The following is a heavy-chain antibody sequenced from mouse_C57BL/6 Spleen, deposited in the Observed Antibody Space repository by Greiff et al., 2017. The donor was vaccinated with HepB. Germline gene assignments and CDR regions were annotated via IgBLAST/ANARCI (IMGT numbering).Heavy chain of an antibody. CDR3: ARREIYYGNYDYFDY. CDR1: GYTFTDYY. CDR2: INPNNGGT. D-gene: IGHD2-1*01. Sequence: VQLQQSGPELVKPGASVKISCKASGYTFTDYYMNWVKQSHGKSLEWIGDINPNNGGTSYNQKFKGNATLTVDKSSSTAYMELRSLTSEDSAVYYCARREIYYGNYDYFDYWGQGTTLTVSS. J-gene: IGHJ2*01. V-gene: IGHV1-26*01.